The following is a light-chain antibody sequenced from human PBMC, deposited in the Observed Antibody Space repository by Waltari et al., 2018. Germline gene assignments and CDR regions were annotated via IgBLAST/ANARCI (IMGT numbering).Light chain of an antibody. CDR2: RND. CDR3: AAWDGSLTGPV. J-gene: IGLJ3*02. Sequence: QSVLTQPPSASGTPGQRVTISCSGSSSNIGSNFVYWYQQLPGTAPKLLIYRNDQRPSGVTDRVSGSKSGPSASLAISGLRSEDEADYYCAAWDGSLTGPVFGGGTKLTVL. CDR1: SSNIGSNF. V-gene: IGLV1-47*01.